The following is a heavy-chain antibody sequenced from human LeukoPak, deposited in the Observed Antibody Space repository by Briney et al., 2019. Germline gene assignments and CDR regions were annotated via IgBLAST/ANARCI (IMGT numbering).Heavy chain of an antibody. CDR3: ARVRIVGAEVDY. V-gene: IGHV4-39*07. CDR2: IYYSGST. D-gene: IGHD1-26*01. Sequence: SETLSLTCTVSGGSISSSSYYWGWIRQPPGKGLEWIGNIYYSGSTYYNPSLKSRVTISVDTSKNQFSLKLSSVTAEDTAVYYCARVRIVGAEVDYWGQGTLVTVSS. J-gene: IGHJ4*02. CDR1: GGSISSSSYY.